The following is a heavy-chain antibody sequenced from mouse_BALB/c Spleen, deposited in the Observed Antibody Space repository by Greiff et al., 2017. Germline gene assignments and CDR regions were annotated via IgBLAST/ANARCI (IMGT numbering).Heavy chain of an antibody. V-gene: IGHV5-17*02. CDR1: GFTFSSFG. D-gene: IGHD3-2*02. Sequence: EVQLQQSGGGLVQPGGSRKLSCAASGFTFSSFGMHWVRQAPEKGLEWVAYISSGSSTIYYADTVKGRFTISRDNPKNTLFLQMTSLRSEDTAMYYCARFGQADAMDYWGQGTSVTVSS. CDR2: ISSGSSTI. CDR3: ARFGQADAMDY. J-gene: IGHJ4*01.